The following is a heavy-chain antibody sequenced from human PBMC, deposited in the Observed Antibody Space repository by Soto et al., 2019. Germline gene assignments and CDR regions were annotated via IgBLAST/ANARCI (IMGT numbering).Heavy chain of an antibody. CDR1: GFTFSSYS. Sequence: GGSLRLSCAASGFTFSSYSMNWVRQAPGKGLEWVSYISSSSSTIYYADSVKGRFTISRDNAKNSLYLQMNSLRAEDTAVYYCARDLRFGYLPFSFDPWGQGTLVTVSS. J-gene: IGHJ5*02. CDR3: ARDLRFGYLPFSFDP. CDR2: ISSSSSTI. V-gene: IGHV3-48*01. D-gene: IGHD3-10*01.